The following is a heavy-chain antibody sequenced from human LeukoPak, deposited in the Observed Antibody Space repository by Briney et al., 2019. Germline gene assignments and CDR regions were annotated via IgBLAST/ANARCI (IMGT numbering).Heavy chain of an antibody. V-gene: IGHV1-24*01. CDR1: GHTLTELS. CDR3: ATLGCTGGRCFDL. Sequence: ASVKVSCKVSGHTLTELSMHWVRQAPGKGLEWMGGFDPEDVETIYTQKFRGRVTMTEDTSTDTAYMELSSLSSEDTAVYYCATLGCTGGRCFDLWGQGTPVTVSS. J-gene: IGHJ4*02. CDR2: FDPEDVET. D-gene: IGHD2-8*02.